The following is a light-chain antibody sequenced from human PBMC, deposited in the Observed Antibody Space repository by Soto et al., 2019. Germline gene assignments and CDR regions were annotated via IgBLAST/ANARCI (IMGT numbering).Light chain of an antibody. J-gene: IGKJ1*01. Sequence: EIVLTQSPGILSLSPGERATLSCRASQPVSSSYLAWYQQKPGQAPRLLIYGASTRATGIPDRFSGSGSGTDFTLTFSSLGTEDFAVYYCQQCGISTWPFGEGKKVDIK. CDR1: QPVSSSY. V-gene: IGKV3-20*01. CDR3: QQCGISTWP. CDR2: GAS.